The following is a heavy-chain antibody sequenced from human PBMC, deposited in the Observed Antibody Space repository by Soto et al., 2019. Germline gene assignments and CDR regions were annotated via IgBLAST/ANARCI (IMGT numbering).Heavy chain of an antibody. CDR3: AHPRGYGVFDAVEI. CDR2: ISSSGDSA. D-gene: IGHD4-17*01. V-gene: IGHV3-23*01. Sequence: XGSLRLSCAAAGFIFSTYAMNWVRQAPGKGLEWVSAISSSGDSAYYAESVRGRFTISRDNSINTLYLQMRSLRPEDTAVYYCAHPRGYGVFDAVEIWGQGTMVTVS. J-gene: IGHJ3*02. CDR1: GFIFSTYA.